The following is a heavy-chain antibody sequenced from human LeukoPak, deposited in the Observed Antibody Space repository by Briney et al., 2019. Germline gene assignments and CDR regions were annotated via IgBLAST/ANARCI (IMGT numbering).Heavy chain of an antibody. J-gene: IGHJ4*02. Sequence: GASVKVSCKASDTLTSYDISSVRQAPGPGLEWMGWISAYNGNTNYAQKLQGRVTVTTDTSTSTAYMELRSLRSDDTAVYYCARDYYGSGSYFSIDYWGQGTLVTVSS. CDR2: ISAYNGNT. CDR3: ARDYYGSGSYFSIDY. D-gene: IGHD3-10*01. V-gene: IGHV1-18*04. CDR1: DTLTSYD.